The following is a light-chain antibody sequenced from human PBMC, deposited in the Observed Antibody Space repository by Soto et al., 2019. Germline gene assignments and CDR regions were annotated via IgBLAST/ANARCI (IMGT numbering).Light chain of an antibody. CDR3: LKDYNYPIN. J-gene: IGKJ5*01. V-gene: IGKV1-6*01. CDR2: AAS. CDR1: QGIRND. Sequence: IQMTHSPSTLSASVLYIVTITFRASQGIRNDLGWYQQKPGKAPKLLIYAASSLQSGVPSRFSGSGSGTDFTLTISSLQPEDFATYYCLKDYNYPINFGQGTRLEIK.